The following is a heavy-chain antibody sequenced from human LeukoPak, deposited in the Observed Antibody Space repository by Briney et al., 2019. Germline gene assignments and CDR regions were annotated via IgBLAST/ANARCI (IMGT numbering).Heavy chain of an antibody. Sequence: GGSLRLSCAASGFILSDYNMNWVRQAPGKGLEWVSFIAISGNYITYADSLKGRFTISRDNAKNSLYLQMNSLRAEDTAVYYCARDLSATARAYDYWGHGTLVTVSS. CDR3: ARDLSATARAYDY. J-gene: IGHJ4*01. CDR1: GFILSDYN. D-gene: IGHD1-26*01. CDR2: IAISGNYI. V-gene: IGHV3-21*01.